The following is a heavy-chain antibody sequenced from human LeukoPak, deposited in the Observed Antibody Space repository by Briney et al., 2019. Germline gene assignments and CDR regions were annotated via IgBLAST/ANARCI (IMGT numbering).Heavy chain of an antibody. Sequence: PGRSLRLSCAASGFTFSSYAMHWVRQAPGKGLEWVAVISYDGSNKYYADSVKGRFTISRDNSNNTLYLQMNSLRAEDTAVYYCAGAGFDYWGQGTLVTVSS. J-gene: IGHJ4*02. D-gene: IGHD3-16*01. V-gene: IGHV3-30*04. CDR2: ISYDGSNK. CDR3: AGAGFDY. CDR1: GFTFSSYA.